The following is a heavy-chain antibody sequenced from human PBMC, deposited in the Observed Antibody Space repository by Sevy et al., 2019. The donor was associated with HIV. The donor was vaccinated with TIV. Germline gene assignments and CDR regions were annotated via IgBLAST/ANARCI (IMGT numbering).Heavy chain of an antibody. V-gene: IGHV3-21*01. CDR3: VKDLFYAFDI. CDR1: GFTFSSAS. Sequence: GGSLRLSCAASGFTFSSASMNWVRQAPGKGLEWVSSITSSSSHMYYADSLRGRFIISRDNTKNSLYLQMNSLTAEDTAVYYCVKDLFYAFDIWGQGTMVTVSS. CDR2: ITSSSSHM. D-gene: IGHD3-10*02. J-gene: IGHJ3*02.